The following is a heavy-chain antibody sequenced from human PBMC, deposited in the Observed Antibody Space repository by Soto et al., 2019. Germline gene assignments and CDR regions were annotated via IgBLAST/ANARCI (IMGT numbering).Heavy chain of an antibody. V-gene: IGHV3-23*01. J-gene: IGHJ2*01. D-gene: IGHD1-7*01. CDR1: GFTFSNYG. CDR3: AKMDGNYPYWFFDV. CDR2: IRGRGSNT. Sequence: EVHLLESGGGLVQPGGSLILSCAASGFTFSNYGMSWVRQAPGKGLEWVSTIRGRGSNTYFADSVKGRFTISRDNSRNTLWLQVNSLRADDTAVYYCAKMDGNYPYWFFDVWGRGTLFAVSS.